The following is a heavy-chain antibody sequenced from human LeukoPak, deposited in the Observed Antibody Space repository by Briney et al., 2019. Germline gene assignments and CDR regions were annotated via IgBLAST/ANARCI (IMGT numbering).Heavy chain of an antibody. D-gene: IGHD2-2*01. CDR1: GFTFSSYW. V-gene: IGHV3-7*01. J-gene: IGHJ6*02. Sequence: PGGSLRLSCAASGFTFSSYWMSWVRQAPGKGLEWVASIKQDGSEKYYVDSVKGRFTISRDNAKNSLYLQMNSLRAGDTAVYYCARALGYCSSTSCQSDYYYYGMDVWGQGTTVTVSS. CDR3: ARALGYCSSTSCQSDYYYYGMDV. CDR2: IKQDGSEK.